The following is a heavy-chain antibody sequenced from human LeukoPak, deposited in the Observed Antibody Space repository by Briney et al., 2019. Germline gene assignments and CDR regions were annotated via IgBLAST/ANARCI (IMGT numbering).Heavy chain of an antibody. CDR3: ARGVRSSHNKEYYFDY. J-gene: IGHJ4*02. CDR2: INAGNGKT. V-gene: IGHV1-3*01. Sequence: ASVKVSCKASGYTFTDYAMQWVRQAPGQRPEWMGWINAGNGKTKYSQKFRGRVTITRDTSANTAYMELSSLRSEDTAVYNCARGVRSSHNKEYYFDYWGQGTLVTVSS. D-gene: IGHD6-19*01. CDR1: GYTFTDYA.